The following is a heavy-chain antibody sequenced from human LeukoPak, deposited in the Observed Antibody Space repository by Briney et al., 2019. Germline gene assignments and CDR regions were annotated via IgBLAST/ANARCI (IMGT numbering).Heavy chain of an antibody. Sequence: GESLKISCKGSGDSFTSYWIGRVRQMPGKGLEWMGIIYPGDSDTRYSPSFQGQVTISADKSISTAYLQWSSLKASDSAMYYCASTYGANSSPFEYWGQRTLVTVSS. D-gene: IGHD4-23*01. J-gene: IGHJ4*02. CDR2: IYPGDSDT. V-gene: IGHV5-51*01. CDR1: GDSFTSYW. CDR3: ASTYGANSSPFEY.